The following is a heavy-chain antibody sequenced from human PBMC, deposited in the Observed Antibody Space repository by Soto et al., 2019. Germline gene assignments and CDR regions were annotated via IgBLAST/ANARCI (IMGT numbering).Heavy chain of an antibody. J-gene: IGHJ6*04. Sequence: QVQLQESGPGLVTPSQTLSLTCTVSGGSISSVGYYWSWIRQHPGKGLEWIGYMYHSGSTYYNPSLKSRVTMSVDTSKKQFALKLSSVTAAYTAVYYCERDLTDSSCPTLGMDVWCKGTTITVSS. CDR1: GGSISSVGYY. V-gene: IGHV4-31*03. CDR2: MYHSGST. CDR3: ERDLTDSSCPTLGMDV. D-gene: IGHD6-19*01.